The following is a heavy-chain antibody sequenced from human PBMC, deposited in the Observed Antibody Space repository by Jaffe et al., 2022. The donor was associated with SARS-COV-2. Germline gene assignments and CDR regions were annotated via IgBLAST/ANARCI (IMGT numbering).Heavy chain of an antibody. Sequence: QVQLVESGGGVVQPGRSLRLSCAASGFSFNTYAMYWVRQAPGKGLEWVAVISYDGSNKYYADSVKGRFTISRDNSRNTLYLQMNSLRAEDTAVYFCARDQGGNSGLAAFDIWGQGTMVTVSS. CDR2: ISYDGSNK. J-gene: IGHJ3*02. D-gene: IGHD2-21*02. V-gene: IGHV3-30-3*01. CDR3: ARDQGGNSGLAAFDI. CDR1: GFSFNTYA.